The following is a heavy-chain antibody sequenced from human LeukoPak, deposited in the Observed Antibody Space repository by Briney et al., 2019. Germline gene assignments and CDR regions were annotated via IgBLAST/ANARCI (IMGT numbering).Heavy chain of an antibody. V-gene: IGHV4-39*01. Sequence: SETLSLTCTVSGGSISSSSYYWGWIRQPPGKGLEWIGSIYYSGSTYYNPSLKSRVTISVDTSKNQFSLKLSSVTAADTAVYYCARQSRIVAYLWGQGTLVTVSS. CDR2: IYYSGST. J-gene: IGHJ4*02. CDR3: ARQSRIVAYL. D-gene: IGHD5-12*01. CDR1: GGSISSSSYY.